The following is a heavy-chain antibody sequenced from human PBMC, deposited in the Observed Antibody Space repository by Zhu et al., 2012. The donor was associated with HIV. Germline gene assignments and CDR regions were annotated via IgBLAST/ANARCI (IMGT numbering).Heavy chain of an antibody. CDR2: IYPSGST. D-gene: IGHD1-7*01. V-gene: IGHV4-4*07. CDR1: GGSISVYY. J-gene: IGHJ4*02. Sequence: QVQLQESGPGLVKPSETLSLTCSVSGGSISVYYWSWIRQPAGRGLVWIGRIYPSGSTKYNPSLKSRVTMSVDTSKNQFSLNLTSVTAADTAVYYCARVSEGVTTRNYYFDYWGQGSLVTVSS. CDR3: ARVSEGVTTRNYYFDY.